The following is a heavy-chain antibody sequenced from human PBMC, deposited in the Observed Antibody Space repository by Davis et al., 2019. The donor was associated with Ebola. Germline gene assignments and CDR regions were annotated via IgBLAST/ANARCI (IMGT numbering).Heavy chain of an antibody. D-gene: IGHD2-2*01. CDR1: GGSVSSGSYY. CDR3: ARESFGVPAAIYYYYYYMDV. V-gene: IGHV4-61*01. J-gene: IGHJ6*03. Sequence: SETLSLTCTVSGGSVSSGSYYWSWIRQPPGKGLEWIGYIYYSGSTNYNPSLKSRVTISVDTSKNQFSLKLSSVTAADTAVYYCARESFGVPAAIYYYYYYMDVWGKGTTVTVSS. CDR2: IYYSGST.